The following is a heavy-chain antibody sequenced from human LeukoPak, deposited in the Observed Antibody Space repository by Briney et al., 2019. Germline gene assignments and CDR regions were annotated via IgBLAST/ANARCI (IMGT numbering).Heavy chain of an antibody. J-gene: IGHJ4*02. V-gene: IGHV6-1*01. CDR3: ARDHAGLGY. CDR1: GDTVFNYYGA. CDR2: PYYRSQWYY. Sequence: PSQTLSLTCAISGDTVFNYYGAWNWNRPSQSRGLEWLGRPYYRSQWYYDYAESVRSRMTIIVDTSKNQFSLHLNSVTPVDTAVYYCARDHAGLGYWGKGTLVTVSS.